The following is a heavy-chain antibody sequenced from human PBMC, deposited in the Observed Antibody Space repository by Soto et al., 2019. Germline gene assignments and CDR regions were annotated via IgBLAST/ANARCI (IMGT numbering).Heavy chain of an antibody. CDR1: GGCIIGSS. D-gene: IGHD6-19*01. J-gene: IGHJ4*02. V-gene: IGHV4-59*01. Sequence: SATLSLNRSVSGGCIIGSSSCWIRQSPGKGLEWLGYVYYTGSTNYSPSLRSRVSISVDTSKNEFSLRLSSVTAADTAVYFCARSVAVPGAHIDYWGQGTQVTVS. CDR2: VYYTGST. CDR3: ARSVAVPGAHIDY.